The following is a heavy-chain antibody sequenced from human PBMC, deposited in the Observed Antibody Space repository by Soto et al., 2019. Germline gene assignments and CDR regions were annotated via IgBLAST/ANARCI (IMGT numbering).Heavy chain of an antibody. V-gene: IGHV1-69*13. J-gene: IGHJ3*02. CDR3: ARGLYGDYDRGGAFDI. D-gene: IGHD4-17*01. Sequence: SVKVSCKASGGTFSSYAISWVRQAPGQGLEWMGRIIPIFGTANYAQKFQGRVTITADESTSTAYMELSSLRSEDTAVYYCARGLYGDYDRGGAFDIWGQGTMVTVSS. CDR1: GGTFSSYA. CDR2: IIPIFGTA.